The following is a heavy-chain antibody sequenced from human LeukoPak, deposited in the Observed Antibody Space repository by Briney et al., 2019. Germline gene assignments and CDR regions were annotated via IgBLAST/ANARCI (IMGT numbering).Heavy chain of an antibody. Sequence: PSETLSLTCTVSGGSISSYYWSWIRHPPGKGLEWMRYIYYSGSTNYNPSLTSRVTITVETSKNHFSLQLSSVAAADTGVYYCAREAHYSGSYGYAFDIWGQGTMVTVSS. CDR1: GGSISSYY. J-gene: IGHJ3*02. D-gene: IGHD1-26*01. CDR3: AREAHYSGSYGYAFDI. V-gene: IGHV4-59*01. CDR2: IYYSGST.